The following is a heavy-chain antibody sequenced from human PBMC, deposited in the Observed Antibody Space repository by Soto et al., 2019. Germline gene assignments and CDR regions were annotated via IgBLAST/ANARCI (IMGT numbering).Heavy chain of an antibody. CDR3: AKDEAVAGTWDY. D-gene: IGHD6-19*01. J-gene: IGHJ4*02. Sequence: EVQLLESGGGLVQPGGSVRLSCAASGFTFSSYAMSWVRQAPGKGLEWVSAISGSGGSTYYADSVKGRFTISRDNSKNTLYLQMNSLRAEDTAANYCAKDEAVAGTWDYWGQGTLVTVSS. CDR1: GFTFSSYA. V-gene: IGHV3-23*01. CDR2: ISGSGGST.